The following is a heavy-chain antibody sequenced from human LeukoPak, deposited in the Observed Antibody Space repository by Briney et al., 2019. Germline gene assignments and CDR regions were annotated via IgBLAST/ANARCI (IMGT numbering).Heavy chain of an antibody. Sequence: GGSLRLSCAASGFTFSDQYIDWVRQAPGRGLEWVARTRNKAKSYTTEYAASVKGRFTISRDVSKNSLYLQMNSLKTEDTAVYYCTRSSDSSGYRAFDIWGQGTMVTVSS. CDR1: GFTFSDQY. CDR3: TRSSDSSGYRAFDI. CDR2: TRNKAKSYTT. D-gene: IGHD3-22*01. V-gene: IGHV3-72*01. J-gene: IGHJ3*02.